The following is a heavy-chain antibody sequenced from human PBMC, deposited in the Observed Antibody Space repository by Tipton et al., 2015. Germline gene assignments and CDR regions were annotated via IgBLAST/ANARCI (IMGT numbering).Heavy chain of an antibody. CDR1: GGSVSSGSYY. CDR2: IYYSGSA. D-gene: IGHD3-9*01. Sequence: TLSLTCTVSGGSVSSGSYYWSWIRQPPGKGLEWIGYIYYSGSANYNPSLKSRVTTSRDTSKNQFSLKLTSVTAADTAVYYCACQDYDSLTRDYQTVDYWGQGTLVTVSS. V-gene: IGHV4-61*01. J-gene: IGHJ4*02. CDR3: ACQDYDSLTRDYQTVDY.